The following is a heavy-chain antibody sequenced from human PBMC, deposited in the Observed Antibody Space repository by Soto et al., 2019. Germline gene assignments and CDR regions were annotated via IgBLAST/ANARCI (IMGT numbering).Heavy chain of an antibody. CDR3: ASTDYYDSGGVIYYYYGMTV. J-gene: IGHJ6*02. Sequence: QVQLVQSGAEVKKPGSSVKVSCKASGGTFSTYAISWVRQAPGQGLEWMGGIIPKFGTANYAQKFQGRVTITADESTNTDYMELYSWRAEDTAVWYCASTDYYDSGGVIYYYYGMTVWGRGPRVTVS. V-gene: IGHV1-69*12. D-gene: IGHD3-22*01. CDR2: IIPKFGTA. CDR1: GGTFSTYA.